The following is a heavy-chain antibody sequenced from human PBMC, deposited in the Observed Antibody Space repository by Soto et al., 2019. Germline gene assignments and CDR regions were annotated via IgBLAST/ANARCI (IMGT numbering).Heavy chain of an antibody. CDR1: GFTFSSYA. CDR3: ARGGESSGYFRWYFDY. D-gene: IGHD3-22*01. J-gene: IGHJ4*02. CDR2: ISYDGSNK. V-gene: IGHV3-30-3*01. Sequence: QVQLVESGGGVVQPGRSLRLSCAASGFTFSSYAMHWVRQAPGKGLEWVAVISYDGSNKYYADSVKGRFTISRDNSKNXLYLQMNSLRAEDTAVYYCARGGESSGYFRWYFDYWGQGTLVTVSS.